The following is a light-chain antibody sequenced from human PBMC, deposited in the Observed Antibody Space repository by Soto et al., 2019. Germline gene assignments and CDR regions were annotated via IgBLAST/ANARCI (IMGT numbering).Light chain of an antibody. J-gene: IGKJ1*01. V-gene: IGKV3-11*01. CDR2: QTS. Sequence: EIVLTQSPATLSSFPGDRITLSCRASQYINTRLAWYQHRPGQAPRLPIYQTSIRAAGIPARFSASGSGTDFTLTISDVQPEDFALYYCHQRQSWPRTFGPGAKVDIK. CDR3: HQRQSWPRT. CDR1: QYINTR.